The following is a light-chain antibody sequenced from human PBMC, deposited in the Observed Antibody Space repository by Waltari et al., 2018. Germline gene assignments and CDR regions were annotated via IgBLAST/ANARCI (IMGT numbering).Light chain of an antibody. CDR1: QSISSY. CDR2: AAS. J-gene: IGKJ1*01. Sequence: DIQMTQSPSSLSASVGDRVPITCRASQSISSYLNWYQLKPGKAPKLLIYAASSLQSGVPSRFSGSGSGTDFTLTISSLQPEDFATYSCQQSYSAPQTFGQGTKVEIK. CDR3: QQSYSAPQT. V-gene: IGKV1-39*01.